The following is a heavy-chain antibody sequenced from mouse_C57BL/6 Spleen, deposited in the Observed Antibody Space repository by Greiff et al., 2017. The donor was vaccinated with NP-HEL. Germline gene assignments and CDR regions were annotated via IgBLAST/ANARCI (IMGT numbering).Heavy chain of an antibody. CDR3: AMGDRTAWFAY. CDR2: IDPSDSYT. D-gene: IGHD3-3*01. V-gene: IGHV1-69*01. CDR1: GYTFTSYW. J-gene: IGHJ3*01. Sequence: QVQLQQPGAELVMPGASVKLSCKASGYTFTSYWMHWVKQRPGQGLEWIGEIDPSDSYTNYNQKFKGKSTLTVDKSSSTAYMQLSSLTSEDSAVYYCAMGDRTAWFAYWGQGTLVTVSA.